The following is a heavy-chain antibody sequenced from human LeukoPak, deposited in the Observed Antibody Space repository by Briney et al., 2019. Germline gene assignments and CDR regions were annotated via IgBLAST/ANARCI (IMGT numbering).Heavy chain of an antibody. V-gene: IGHV4-59*08. CDR3: ARTLRSSGWTDY. J-gene: IGHJ4*02. CDR2: ISYSGST. Sequence: MSSETLSLTCTVSSGSISSYYWSWIRQPPGKGLEWIGDISYSGSTNYNPSLKGRVTISVDTSKNQFSLRLSSVTAADTAVYYCARTLRSSGWTDYWGQGTLVTVSS. D-gene: IGHD6-19*01. CDR1: SGSISSYY.